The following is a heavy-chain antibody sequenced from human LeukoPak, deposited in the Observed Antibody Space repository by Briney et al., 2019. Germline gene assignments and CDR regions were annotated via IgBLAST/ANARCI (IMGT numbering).Heavy chain of an antibody. CDR2: INHSGST. V-gene: IGHV4-34*01. Sequence: SETLSLTCAVYGGSFSGYYWSWIRQPPGKGLEWIGEINHSGSTNYNPSLKSRVTISVDTSKNQFSLKLSSVTAADTAVYYCARQSGRWLQFPHFDYWGQGTLVTVSS. D-gene: IGHD5-24*01. CDR1: GGSFSGYY. J-gene: IGHJ4*02. CDR3: ARQSGRWLQFPHFDY.